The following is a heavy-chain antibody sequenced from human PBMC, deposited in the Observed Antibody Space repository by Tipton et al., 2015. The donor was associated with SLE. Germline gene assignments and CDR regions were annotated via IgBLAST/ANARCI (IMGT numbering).Heavy chain of an antibody. Sequence: SLRLSCAASGFTFSDYYMSWIRQAPGKGLEWVSYISSSGSTIYYADSVKGRFTISRDSAKNSLYLQMNSLRAEDTAVYYCARVTVAGGSYYYYGMDVWGQGTTVTVSS. CDR3: ARVTVAGGSYYYYGMDV. D-gene: IGHD6-19*01. CDR1: GFTFSDYY. J-gene: IGHJ6*02. V-gene: IGHV3-11*04. CDR2: ISSSGSTI.